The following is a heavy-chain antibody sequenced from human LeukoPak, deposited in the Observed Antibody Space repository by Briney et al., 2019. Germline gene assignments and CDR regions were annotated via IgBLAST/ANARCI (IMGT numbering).Heavy chain of an antibody. V-gene: IGHV3-48*01. J-gene: IGHJ4*02. CDR3: ARDLGPGIAAFDY. D-gene: IGHD6-13*01. CDR1: GFTFSSYS. CDR2: ISSSSSTI. Sequence: GGSLRLSCAASGFTFSSYSMNWVRQAPGKGLEWVSYISSSSSTIYYADSVKGRFTISRDNSKNTLYLQMNSLRAEDTAVYYCARDLGPGIAAFDYWGQGTLVTVSS.